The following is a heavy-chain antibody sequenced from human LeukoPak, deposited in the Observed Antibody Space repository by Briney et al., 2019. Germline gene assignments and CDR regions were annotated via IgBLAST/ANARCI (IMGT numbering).Heavy chain of an antibody. CDR1: GFISSNYS. CDR2: ISRSSSTI. D-gene: IGHD6-19*01. Sequence: GGSLRLSCAASGFISSNYSMNWVRQAPGKGRGWVSYISRSSSTIFYADSVKGRFTISRDNSKNTLYLQMNSLRAEDTAVYYCAKGDREWLTYFDYWGQGTLVTVSS. V-gene: IGHV3-48*01. J-gene: IGHJ4*02. CDR3: AKGDREWLTYFDY.